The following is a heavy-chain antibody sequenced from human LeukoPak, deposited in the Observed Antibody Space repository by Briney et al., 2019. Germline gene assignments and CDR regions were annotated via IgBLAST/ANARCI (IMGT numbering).Heavy chain of an antibody. D-gene: IGHD1-26*01. CDR1: GLTVNINY. V-gene: IGHV3-66*02. CDR2: VYMDGSA. CDR3: ARGTRHGIVGATITYFDY. Sequence: PGGSLRLSCAASGLTVNINYMKWAGQAPGKGLEWVSTVYMDGSAFYADSVKGRFTVSRDNSKNTLYLQMGSLIPEDMAVYFCARGTRHGIVGATITYFDYWGQGTLVTVSS. J-gene: IGHJ4*02.